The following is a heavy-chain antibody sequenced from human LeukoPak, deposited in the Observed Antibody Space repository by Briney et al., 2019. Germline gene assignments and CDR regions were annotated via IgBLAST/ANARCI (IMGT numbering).Heavy chain of an antibody. J-gene: IGHJ3*02. CDR2: ISSSSSTI. CDR1: GFTFSSYS. Sequence: SGGSLRLSCAASGFTFSSYSMNWVRQAPGKGLEWVSYISSSSSTIYYADSVKGRFTISRDDAKNSLYLQMNSLRAEDTAVYYCARGAAWWLPHAFDIWGQGTMVTVSS. CDR3: ARGAAWWLPHAFDI. V-gene: IGHV3-48*04. D-gene: IGHD2-8*02.